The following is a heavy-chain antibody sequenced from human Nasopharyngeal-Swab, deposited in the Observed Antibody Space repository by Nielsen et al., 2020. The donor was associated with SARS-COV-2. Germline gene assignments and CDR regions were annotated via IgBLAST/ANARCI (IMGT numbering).Heavy chain of an antibody. CDR2: ISWNGNIR. J-gene: IGHJ4*02. Sequence: SLKISCAASGFTFDDYAMYWVRQAPGKGLEWVSGISWNGNIRGHADSVQGRFTISRDNARNSLYLQMNSLRAEDTALYYCTKGRADYSNPSFDNWGQGTLVTVSS. D-gene: IGHD4-11*01. CDR3: TKGRADYSNPSFDN. CDR1: GFTFDDYA. V-gene: IGHV3-9*01.